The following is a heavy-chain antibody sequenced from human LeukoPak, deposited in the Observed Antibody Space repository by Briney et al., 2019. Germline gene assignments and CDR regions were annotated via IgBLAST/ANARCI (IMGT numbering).Heavy chain of an antibody. J-gene: IGHJ3*01. CDR1: GFSLSTSAMG. V-gene: IGHV2-5*01. D-gene: IGHD2/OR15-2a*01. CDR3: ARKIGAFGV. Sequence: SGPTLVKTTQTLTLTCTFSGFSLSTSAMGVGWIRQPPGQALEWLALIYWNDDKRYSPSLKNRLTITKDTSKNQVVLTMTNMDPVDTATYYCARKIGAFGVWGQGTMVTVSS. CDR2: IYWNDDK.